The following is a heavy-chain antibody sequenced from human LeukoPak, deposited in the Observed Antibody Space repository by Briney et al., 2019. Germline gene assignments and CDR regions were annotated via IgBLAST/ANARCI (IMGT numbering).Heavy chain of an antibody. CDR2: IYYSGST. D-gene: IGHD1-26*01. V-gene: IGHV4-59*08. CDR1: GGSISSYY. CDR3: ARHVIVGAGAFDI. J-gene: IGHJ3*02. Sequence: PSETLSLTCTVSGGSISSYYWSWIRQPPGKGLEWIGYIYYSGSTNYNPSLKSRVTISVDTSKNQFSLKLSSVTAADTAVYYCARHVIVGAGAFDIWGQGTMVTVSS.